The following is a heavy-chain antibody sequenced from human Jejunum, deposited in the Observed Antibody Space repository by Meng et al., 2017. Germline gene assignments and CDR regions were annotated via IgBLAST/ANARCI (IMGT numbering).Heavy chain of an antibody. CDR2: IHPSGSA. CDR3: SKGDDAAKVGRD. V-gene: IGHV4-34*01. D-gene: IGHD4/OR15-4a*01. Sequence: SETLSLTCTVHGGSFSGNYWTWIRQPPGKGLEWIGEIHPSGSAYYDPSLKSRVTTSIDTSKNQFSRKLTAVTAADTAVYYCSKGDDAAKVGRDWGQGTLVTVSS. J-gene: IGHJ4*02. CDR1: GGSFSGNY.